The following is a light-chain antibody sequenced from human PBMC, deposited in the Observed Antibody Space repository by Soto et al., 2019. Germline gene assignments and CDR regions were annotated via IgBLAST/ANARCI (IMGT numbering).Light chain of an antibody. J-gene: IGKJ5*01. CDR2: DAS. Sequence: DIQMTQSPSSLSASVGDRVTITCQASQDISNYLNWYQQKPGKAPKLLIYDASNLETGVPSRFSGSGSGTDFTFTISSLQPEDIATYYCQQLHDYPITFGQGTRLEIK. V-gene: IGKV1-33*01. CDR1: QDISNY. CDR3: QQLHDYPIT.